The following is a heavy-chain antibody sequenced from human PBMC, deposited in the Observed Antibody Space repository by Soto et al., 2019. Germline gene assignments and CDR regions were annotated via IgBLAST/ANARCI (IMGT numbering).Heavy chain of an antibody. D-gene: IGHD3-3*01. Sequence: GGSLRLSCAASGFTLSSYAMSWVRQAPGKGLEWVSAISGSGGSTYYADSVKGRFTISRDNSKNTLYLQMNSLRAEDTAVYYCAKVRESTYYDFWSGSPDWYNYYGMDVWGQGTTVTVSS. CDR2: ISGSGGST. CDR3: AKVRESTYYDFWSGSPDWYNYYGMDV. CDR1: GFTLSSYA. J-gene: IGHJ6*02. V-gene: IGHV3-23*01.